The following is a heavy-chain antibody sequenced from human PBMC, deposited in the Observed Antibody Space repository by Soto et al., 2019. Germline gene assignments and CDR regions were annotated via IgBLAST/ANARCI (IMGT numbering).Heavy chain of an antibody. D-gene: IGHD3-10*02. CDR2: INPNSGGT. CDR3: ARAPRDDYVWNRYFDY. Sequence: ASVKVSCKASGYTFTSYYMHWVRQAPGQGLEWMGWINPNSGGTNYAQQFQGRVTMTRDTSISTAYMELSRLRSDDTAVYYCARAPRDDYVWNRYFDYWGQGTLVTVSS. V-gene: IGHV1-2*02. J-gene: IGHJ4*02. CDR1: GYTFTSYY.